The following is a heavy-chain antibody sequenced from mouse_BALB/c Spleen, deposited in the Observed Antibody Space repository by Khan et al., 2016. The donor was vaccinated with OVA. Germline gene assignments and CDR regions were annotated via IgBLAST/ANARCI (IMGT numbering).Heavy chain of an antibody. Sequence: EVQVVESGGGLVQPGGSRKLSCAASGFTFSRFGMHWVRQAPEKGLEWVAYISSGSSSIYYADTVKGRFTISRDNPKTTLFLQMTGIRSEDTAIYYCARDSNFDYWGQGTTLTVSS. CDR1: GFTFSRFG. V-gene: IGHV5-17*02. J-gene: IGHJ2*01. CDR3: ARDSNFDY. CDR2: ISSGSSSI.